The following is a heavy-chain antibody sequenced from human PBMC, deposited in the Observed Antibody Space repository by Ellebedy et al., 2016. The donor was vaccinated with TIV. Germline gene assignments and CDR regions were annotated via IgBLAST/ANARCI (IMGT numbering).Heavy chain of an antibody. Sequence: AASVKVSCKASGYSFIIYYLHWVRQAPGQGLEWVGAIKPSSGHSTVYTQKFQDRVAMTTDTASSTVHMELSSLSSEDTAMYYCAREFPNTFFFDYWGQGALVTVSS. V-gene: IGHV1-46*01. CDR1: GYSFIIYY. J-gene: IGHJ4*02. CDR3: AREFPNTFFFDY. CDR2: IKPSSGHST. D-gene: IGHD5-18*01.